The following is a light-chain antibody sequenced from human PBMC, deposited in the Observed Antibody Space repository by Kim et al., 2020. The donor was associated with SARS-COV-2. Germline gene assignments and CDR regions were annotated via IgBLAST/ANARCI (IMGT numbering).Light chain of an antibody. V-gene: IGKV1-5*03. CDR1: QSLRGW. Sequence: DIQMTQSPSTLSASVGDRVTITCRASQSLRGWLAWYQQKPGKPPKLLIYQSSSLESGVPSRFSGSGSGTEFTLIISSLQPDDFATYYCKQYNAYPWTFGQGTKVDIK. CDR2: QSS. CDR3: KQYNAYPWT. J-gene: IGKJ1*01.